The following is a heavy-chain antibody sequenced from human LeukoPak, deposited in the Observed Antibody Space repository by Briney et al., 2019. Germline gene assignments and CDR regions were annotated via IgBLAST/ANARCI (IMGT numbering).Heavy chain of an antibody. Sequence: GESLKISCKGSGYSFTDYWIGWVRQVPGKGLEWMGIIYPGDSETRYSPSFQGHVSISVDKSISTAYLEWSSLKASDTAMYFCARQYNYYGAGASYFDYWGQGTLVTGAS. CDR3: ARQYNYYGAGASYFDY. J-gene: IGHJ4*02. V-gene: IGHV5-51*01. CDR2: IYPGDSET. CDR1: GYSFTDYW. D-gene: IGHD3-10*01.